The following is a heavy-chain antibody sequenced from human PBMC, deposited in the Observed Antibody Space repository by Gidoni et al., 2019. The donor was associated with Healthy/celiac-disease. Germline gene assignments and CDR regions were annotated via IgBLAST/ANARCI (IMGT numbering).Heavy chain of an antibody. J-gene: IGHJ4*02. CDR3: ARQSQQTYDY. Sequence: QLQLQESGPGLVKPSETLSLTCTVSGGSISSSSYYWGWIRQPPGKGLGWIGSIYYSGSTYYNPSIKSRVTISVDTSKNQFSLKLSAVTAADTAVYYCARQSQQTYDYWGQGTLVTVSS. V-gene: IGHV4-39*01. CDR2: IYYSGST. CDR1: GGSISSSSYY. D-gene: IGHD6-13*01.